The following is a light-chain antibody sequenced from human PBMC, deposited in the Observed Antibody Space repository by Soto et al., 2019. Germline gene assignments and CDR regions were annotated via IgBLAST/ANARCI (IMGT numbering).Light chain of an antibody. CDR2: AAS. CDR1: QSISSY. CDR3: QQYNSYPLIT. V-gene: IGKV1-39*01. J-gene: IGKJ1*01. Sequence: DIQMTQSPSSLSASVGDRVTITCRASQSISSYLNWCQQKPGKAPKLLIYAASSLQSGVPSRFSGSGSGTDFTLTISSLQPDDFATYYCQQYNSYPLITFGQGTKVDIK.